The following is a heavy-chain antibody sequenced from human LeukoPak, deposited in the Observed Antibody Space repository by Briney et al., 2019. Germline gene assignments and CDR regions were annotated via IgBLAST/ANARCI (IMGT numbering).Heavy chain of an antibody. D-gene: IGHD1-26*01. Sequence: PSETLSLTCTVSGGSISSYYWSWIRQPPGKGLEWIGYIYYSGSTNYNPSLKSRVTISVDTSKNQFSLKLSSVTAADTAVYYCARRQGVGAMDVWGQGTTVTVSS. V-gene: IGHV4-59*08. J-gene: IGHJ6*02. CDR2: IYYSGST. CDR1: GGSISSYY. CDR3: ARRQGVGAMDV.